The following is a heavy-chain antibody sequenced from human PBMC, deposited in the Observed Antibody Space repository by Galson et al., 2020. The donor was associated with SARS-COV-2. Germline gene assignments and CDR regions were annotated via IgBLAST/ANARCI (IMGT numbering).Heavy chain of an antibody. V-gene: IGHV1-46*01. CDR2: INPRGGST. Sequence: ASVKVSCKASGYTFTSYYMHWVRQAPGQGLEWMGIINPRGGSTSYAQKFQGRVTMTRDTSTSTVYMELSSLSSEDTAVYYWARGGVVVVPAAMPSYYYGMDVWGQGTTVTVSS. D-gene: IGHD2-2*01. CDR1: GYTFTSYY. J-gene: IGHJ6*02. CDR3: ARGGVVVVPAAMPSYYYGMDV.